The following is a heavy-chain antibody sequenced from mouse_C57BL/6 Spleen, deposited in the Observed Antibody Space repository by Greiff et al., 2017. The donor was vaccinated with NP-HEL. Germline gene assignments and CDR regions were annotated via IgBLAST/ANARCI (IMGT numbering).Heavy chain of an antibody. CDR1: GFTFSSYA. J-gene: IGHJ1*03. CDR3: ARDKTTDWYFDV. V-gene: IGHV5-4*01. Sequence: EVKLVESGGGLVKPGGSLKLSCAASGFTFSSYAMSWVRQTPEKRLEWVATISDGGSYTYYPDNVKGRFTIYRDNAKNNLYLQMSHLKSEDTAMYYCARDKTTDWYFDVWGTGTTVTVSS. D-gene: IGHD1-1*01. CDR2: ISDGGSYT.